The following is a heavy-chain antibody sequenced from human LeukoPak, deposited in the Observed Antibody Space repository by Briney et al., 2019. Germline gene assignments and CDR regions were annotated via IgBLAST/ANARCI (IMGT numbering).Heavy chain of an antibody. CDR1: GGSISSYY. V-gene: IGHV4-34*01. CDR3: AGRAYYDSWGGYYATPY. Sequence: PSETLSLTCTVSGGSISSYYWSWIRQPPGKGLEWIGEINHSGSTNYNPSLKSRVTISVDTSKNQFSLKLSSVTAADTAVYYCAGRAYYDSWGGYYATPYWGQGTLVTVSS. J-gene: IGHJ4*02. D-gene: IGHD3-3*01. CDR2: INHSGST.